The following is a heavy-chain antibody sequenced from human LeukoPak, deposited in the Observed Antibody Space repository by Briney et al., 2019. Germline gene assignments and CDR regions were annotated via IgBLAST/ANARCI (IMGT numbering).Heavy chain of an antibody. Sequence: GGTLRLSCAASGFTFSSYGMSWVGQAPGKGLEWVSAISGSGGSTYYADSVKGRFTISRDNSKNTLYLQMNSLRAEDTAVYYCAKAPITPLWFGEQNYYYYMDVWGKGTTVTISS. CDR1: GFTFSSYG. J-gene: IGHJ6*03. CDR2: ISGSGGST. CDR3: AKAPITPLWFGEQNYYYYMDV. V-gene: IGHV3-23*01. D-gene: IGHD3-10*01.